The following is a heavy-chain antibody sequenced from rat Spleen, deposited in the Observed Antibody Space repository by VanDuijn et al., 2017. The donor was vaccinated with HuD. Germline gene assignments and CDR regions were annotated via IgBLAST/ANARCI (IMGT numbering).Heavy chain of an antibody. D-gene: IGHD4-6*01. CDR3: TRHWGY. CDR1: GFTFNKYW. Sequence: EVQLVESGGGLVQPGRSLKLSCVASGFTFNKYWMAWIRQAPGQGLEWVASITKSGGNTYYPDSVRGRFTVSRDNAKSTLYRQMNSLRSEDTAIYYCTRHWGYWGQCTLVTVSS. J-gene: IGHJ3*01. CDR2: ITKSGGNT. V-gene: IGHV5-31*01.